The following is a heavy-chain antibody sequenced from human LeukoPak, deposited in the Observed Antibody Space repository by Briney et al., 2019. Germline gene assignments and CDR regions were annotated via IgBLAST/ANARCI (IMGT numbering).Heavy chain of an antibody. CDR2: INQAGSEK. CDR3: ARSITAKTNWFDP. Sequence: PGRSLRLSCAGSGFTFSTYWMSWVRQAPGTGLQWVANINQAGSEKYYVDAVKGRFTISRDNAKNSLSLQMNSLRAEDTAVYYCARSITAKTNWFDPWGQGTLVTVSS. CDR1: GFTFSTYW. J-gene: IGHJ5*02. V-gene: IGHV3-7*05. D-gene: IGHD1-20*01.